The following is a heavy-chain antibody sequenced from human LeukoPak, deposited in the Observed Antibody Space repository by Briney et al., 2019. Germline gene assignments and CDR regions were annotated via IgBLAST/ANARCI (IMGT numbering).Heavy chain of an antibody. CDR2: IIPIFGTS. D-gene: IGHD5-18*01. CDR3: ARGLDASMETAYDY. CDR1: GGSFNAYA. Sequence: SVKVSCKASGGSFNAYAISWVRQAPGQGLEWMGGIIPIFGTSNYAQKLQGRVAISTDESTSTAYMEVSSLRSEDTAIYYCARGLDASMETAYDYWGQGTLVTVSS. V-gene: IGHV1-69*05. J-gene: IGHJ4*02.